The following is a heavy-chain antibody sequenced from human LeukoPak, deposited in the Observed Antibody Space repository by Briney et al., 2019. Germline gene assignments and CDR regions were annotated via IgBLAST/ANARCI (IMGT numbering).Heavy chain of an antibody. CDR1: GGSISSYY. J-gene: IGHJ2*01. CDR2: IYTSGST. V-gene: IGHV4-4*07. D-gene: IGHD4-17*01. CDR3: ARDHVDYGDRHWYFDL. Sequence: TETLSLTCTVSGGSISSYYWSWIRQPAGKGLEWIGRIYTSGSTNYNPSLKSRVTMSVDTSKNQFSLKLSSVTAADTAVYYCARDHVDYGDRHWYFDLWGRGTLVTVSS.